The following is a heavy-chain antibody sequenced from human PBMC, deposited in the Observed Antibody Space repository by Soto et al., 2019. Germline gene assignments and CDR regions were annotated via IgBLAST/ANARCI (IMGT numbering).Heavy chain of an antibody. V-gene: IGHV1-69*04. D-gene: IGHD4-17*01. Sequence: SVKVSCKASGGTFSSYAITWVRQSPGQGLEWMGRIIPILGIANYAQKFQGRVTITADKSTRTAYMDLSSLRSEDTAVYYCARESPSPTVTTLYNWFDPWGQGTLVTVSS. CDR3: ARESPSPTVTTLYNWFDP. J-gene: IGHJ5*02. CDR1: GGTFSSYA. CDR2: IIPILGIA.